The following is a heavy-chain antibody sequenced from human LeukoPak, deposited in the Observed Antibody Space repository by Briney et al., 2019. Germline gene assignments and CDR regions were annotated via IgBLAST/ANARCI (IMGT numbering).Heavy chain of an antibody. D-gene: IGHD3-22*01. CDR2: MNPNSGAT. CDR3: AREFKPPGMSMIADFYGMDV. Sequence: ASVKVSCKASGYTFTTYDINWVRQATGQGLEWMGRMNPNSGATGFAQKFHGRVSITRNTSISTAYMELSGLRSDDTAVYYCAREFKPPGMSMIADFYGMDVWGQGTTVTVSS. V-gene: IGHV1-8*03. J-gene: IGHJ6*02. CDR1: GYTFTTYD.